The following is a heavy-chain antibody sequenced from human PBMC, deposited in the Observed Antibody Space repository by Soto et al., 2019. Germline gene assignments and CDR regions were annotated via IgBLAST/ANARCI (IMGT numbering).Heavy chain of an antibody. V-gene: IGHV4-34*01. CDR3: TREVPSRYFDL. CDR2: INHSGST. Sequence: QVRLQQWGAGLLKPSETLSLTCAVYGGSLSDYYWSWIRQSTGKGLEWIGEINHSGSTNYNPSLKSRVTISGDTSKNHCSLKLSSVTAADTAVYYCTREVPSRYFDLWGRGTPLTVSS. J-gene: IGHJ2*01. CDR1: GGSLSDYY.